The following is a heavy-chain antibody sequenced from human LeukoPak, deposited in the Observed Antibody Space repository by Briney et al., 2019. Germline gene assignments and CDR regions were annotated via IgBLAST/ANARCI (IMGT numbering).Heavy chain of an antibody. CDR1: GGSISSYY. CDR3: ARLWGGGYSDYYYGMDV. V-gene: IGHV4-59*08. CDR2: IYYSGST. J-gene: IGHJ6*02. D-gene: IGHD1-26*01. Sequence: SDTLSLTCTVSGGSISSYYWIWIRHPPGKGLEWIGYIYYSGSTNYNPSLKSRVTISVATSKHQFCLKLSCVTAADTAVYYCARLWGGGYSDYYYGMDVWGQGTTVTVFS.